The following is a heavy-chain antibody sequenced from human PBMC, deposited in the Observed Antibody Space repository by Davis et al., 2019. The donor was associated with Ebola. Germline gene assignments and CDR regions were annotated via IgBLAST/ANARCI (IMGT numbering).Heavy chain of an antibody. CDR1: GYTFTGYY. D-gene: IGHD3-16*01. CDR3: ARDLGMINDY. CDR2: INPNSGGT. J-gene: IGHJ4*02. Sequence: AASVKVSCKASGYTFTGYYMHWVRQAPGQGLEWMGWINPNSGGTNYAQKFQGRVTITADKSTSTAYMELSSLRSEDTAVYYCARDLGMINDYWGQGTLVTVSS. V-gene: IGHV1-2*02.